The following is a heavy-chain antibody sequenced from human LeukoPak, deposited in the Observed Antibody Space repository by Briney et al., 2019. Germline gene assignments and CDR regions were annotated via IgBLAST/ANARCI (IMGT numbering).Heavy chain of an antibody. J-gene: IGHJ4*02. Sequence: PSETLSLTCTVSGGSISSYYWSWIRQPPGKGLEWIGYIYYSGSTNYNPSLKSRVTISVDTSKNQFSLKLSSVTAADTAVYYCARHVICGGGCYSIDYWGQGTLVTVSS. CDR1: GGSISSYY. CDR3: ARHVICGGGCYSIDY. V-gene: IGHV4-59*08. D-gene: IGHD2-21*02. CDR2: IYYSGST.